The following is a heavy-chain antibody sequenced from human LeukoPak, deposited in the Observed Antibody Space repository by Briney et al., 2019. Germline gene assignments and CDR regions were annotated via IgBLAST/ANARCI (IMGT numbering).Heavy chain of an antibody. V-gene: IGHV4-39*07. CDR2: IYTSGST. D-gene: IGHD3-3*01. CDR3: ARDLRSGYDFWSGYYTGAGGYYYYMDV. Sequence: SETLSLTCTVSGGSISSSSYYWGWIRQPPGKGLEWIGRIYTSGSTNYNPSLKSRVTISVDTSKNQFSLKLSSVTAADTAVYYCARDLRSGYDFWSGYYTGAGGYYYYMDVWGKGTTVTVSS. J-gene: IGHJ6*03. CDR1: GGSISSSSYY.